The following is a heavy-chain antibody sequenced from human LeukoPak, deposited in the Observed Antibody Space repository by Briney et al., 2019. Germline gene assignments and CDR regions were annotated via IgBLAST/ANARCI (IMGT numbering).Heavy chain of an antibody. D-gene: IGHD3-16*01. CDR3: ARDHGRLRLGESTNWFDP. V-gene: IGHV3-30-3*01. CDR1: GLTFSSYA. J-gene: IGHJ5*02. Sequence: GGSLRLSCAASGLTFSSYAMHWVRQAPGKGLEWVAVISYDGSNKYYADSVKGRFTISRDNSKSTLYLQMNSLRAEDTAVYYCARDHGRLRLGESTNWFDPWGQGTLVTVSS. CDR2: ISYDGSNK.